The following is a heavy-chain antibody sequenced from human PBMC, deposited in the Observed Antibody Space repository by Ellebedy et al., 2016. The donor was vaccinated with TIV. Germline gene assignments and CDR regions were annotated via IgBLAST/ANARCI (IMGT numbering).Heavy chain of an antibody. CDR3: EMTTDY. CDR2: ISSTGGAT. Sequence: GESLKISCVASGFTFSTYDYGMSWVRQAPGKGLEWVSTISSTGGATHYADSVKGRFIISRDNSKNTLLLQMNSLRVEDTAVYYCEMTTDYWGQGTLVTVSS. CDR1: GFTFSTYD. D-gene: IGHD4-17*01. V-gene: IGHV3-23*01. J-gene: IGHJ4*02.